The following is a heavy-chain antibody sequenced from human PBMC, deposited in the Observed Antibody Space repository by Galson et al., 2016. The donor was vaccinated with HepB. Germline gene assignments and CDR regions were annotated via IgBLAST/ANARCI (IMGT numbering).Heavy chain of an antibody. Sequence: SVKVSCKAYGYTFTTDGISWVRQAPGQGLEWMGWISPNSGNTTYAQKVQGRVTMTTDTSTNTVYMDLRSLRSDDTAVYYCAREGVCTGGRCYSGFDYWGQGTLVTVAS. CDR3: AREGVCTGGRCYSGFDY. CDR1: GYTFTTDG. CDR2: ISPNSGNT. V-gene: IGHV1-18*04. D-gene: IGHD2-15*01. J-gene: IGHJ4*02.